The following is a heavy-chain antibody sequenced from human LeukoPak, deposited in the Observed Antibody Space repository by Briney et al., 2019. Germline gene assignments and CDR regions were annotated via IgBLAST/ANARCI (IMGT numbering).Heavy chain of an antibody. CDR1: GFTFSSYA. J-gene: IGHJ1*01. V-gene: IGHV3-23*01. Sequence: GGSLRLSCAASGFTFSSYAMSWVRQAPGKGLEWVSAISGSGGSTYYADSVKGRFTISRGNSKNTLYLQMNSLRAEDTAVYYCAKDREGSYYLAEYFQHWGQGTLVTVSS. CDR2: ISGSGGST. D-gene: IGHD1-26*01. CDR3: AKDREGSYYLAEYFQH.